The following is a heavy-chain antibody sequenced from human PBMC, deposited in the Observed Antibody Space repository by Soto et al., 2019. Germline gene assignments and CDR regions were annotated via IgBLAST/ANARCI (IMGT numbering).Heavy chain of an antibody. J-gene: IGHJ6*02. V-gene: IGHV1-3*01. CDR2: INAGNGNT. Sequence: ASVKVSCKASGYTFTDYFMNWMRQAPGQRLEWMGWINAGNGNTKYSQKLQGRVTITRDTSASTAYMQLSSLRSEDTAVYYCARESFPMVATQYGMDVWGQGTTVTVSS. D-gene: IGHD5-12*01. CDR1: GYTFTDYF. CDR3: ARESFPMVATQYGMDV.